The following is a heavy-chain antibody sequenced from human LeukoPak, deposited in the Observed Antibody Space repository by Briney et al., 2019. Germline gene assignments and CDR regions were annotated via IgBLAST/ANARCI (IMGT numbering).Heavy chain of an antibody. CDR3: ARAPASSGYYPDY. J-gene: IGHJ4*02. CDR1: GYTFTGYY. Sequence: ASVKVSCKASGYTFTGYYMHWVRQAPGQGLEWMGWINPNSGGTNYAQKFQGRVTMTRDTSISTAYMELSRLRSDDTAVYYCARAPASSGYYPDYWGQGTLVTVSS. D-gene: IGHD3-22*01. CDR2: INPNSGGT. V-gene: IGHV1-2*02.